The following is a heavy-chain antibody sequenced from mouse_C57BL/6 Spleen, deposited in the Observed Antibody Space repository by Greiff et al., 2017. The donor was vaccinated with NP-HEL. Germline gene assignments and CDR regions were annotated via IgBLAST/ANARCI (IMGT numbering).Heavy chain of an antibody. J-gene: IGHJ3*01. CDR3: ARRPSYYGSSPFAY. Sequence: EVQLQQSGPELVKPGASVKISCKASGYTFTDYYMNWVKQSHGKSLEWIGDINPNNGGTSYNQKFKGKATLTVDKSSSTAYMELRSLTSEDSAVYYCARRPSYYGSSPFAYWGQGTLVTVSA. CDR1: GYTFTDYY. CDR2: INPNNGGT. V-gene: IGHV1-26*01. D-gene: IGHD1-1*01.